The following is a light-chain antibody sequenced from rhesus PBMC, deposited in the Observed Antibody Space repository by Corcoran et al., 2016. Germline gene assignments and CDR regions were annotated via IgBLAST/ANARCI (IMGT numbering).Light chain of an antibody. CDR1: QNLYSN. CDR2: AVS. J-gene: IGKJ4*01. V-gene: IGKV1S12*01. CDR3: QHYYNNPLS. Sequence: DIQMTQSPSALSASIGDRVTIFCRASQNLYSNLAWYQQKPGKAPKLLIVAVSSLQTGIPSRFSGSGAGTDFTLTLSSLQPEDSAAYCDQHYYNNPLSFGGGTKVELK.